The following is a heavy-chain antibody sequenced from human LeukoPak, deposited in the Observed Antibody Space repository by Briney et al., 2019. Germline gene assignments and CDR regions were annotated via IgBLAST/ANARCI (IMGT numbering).Heavy chain of an antibody. Sequence: SETLFLTCTVSGGSISSYYWSWIRQPPGKGLEWIGYIYYSGSTNYNPSLRSRVTISVDTSKNQFSLKLSSVTAADTAVYYCARDRSSDYYYYMDVWGKGTTVIVSS. CDR1: GGSISSYY. J-gene: IGHJ6*03. D-gene: IGHD6-6*01. CDR2: IYYSGST. V-gene: IGHV4-59*01. CDR3: ARDRSSDYYYYMDV.